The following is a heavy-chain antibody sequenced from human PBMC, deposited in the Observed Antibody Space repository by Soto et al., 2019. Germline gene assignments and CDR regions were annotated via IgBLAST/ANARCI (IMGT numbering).Heavy chain of an antibody. D-gene: IGHD1-26*01. V-gene: IGHV3-30*03. Sequence: QVQLVESGGGVVQPGRSLRLSCAASGFTFSSYGMHWVRQAPGKGLEWVAVISYDGSNKNYADSVKGRFTISRDNSKNTLYLQMNSLRAEDTAVYYCARSPYSVSYLAYVDYWGQGTLVTVSS. CDR3: ARSPYSVSYLAYVDY. CDR2: ISYDGSNK. J-gene: IGHJ4*02. CDR1: GFTFSSYG.